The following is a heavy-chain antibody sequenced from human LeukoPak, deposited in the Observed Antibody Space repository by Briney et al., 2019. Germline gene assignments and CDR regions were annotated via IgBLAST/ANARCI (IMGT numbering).Heavy chain of an antibody. Sequence: GGSLRPSCAASGFTFSSYWMHWVRQAPGKGLVWVSHINTDGSITTYADSVKGRFTISRDNAKNTLYLQMNSLRAEDTAVYYCATGLPNYFDYWGQGTLVTVSS. V-gene: IGHV3-74*01. CDR2: INTDGSIT. D-gene: IGHD5-12*01. CDR1: GFTFSSYW. J-gene: IGHJ4*02. CDR3: ATGLPNYFDY.